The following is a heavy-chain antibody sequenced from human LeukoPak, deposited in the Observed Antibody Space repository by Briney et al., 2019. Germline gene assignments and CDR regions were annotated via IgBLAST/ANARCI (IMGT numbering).Heavy chain of an antibody. Sequence: GGSLRLSCAASGFTFSSYAMTWVRQAPGRGLEWVSTIHKSGGSTYYADSVKGRFTISRDNSKNTLYLQMNSLRAEDTAVYYCAKDHGMYSSGWPHGYWGQGTLVTVSS. CDR1: GFTFSSYA. D-gene: IGHD6-19*01. CDR2: IHKSGGST. J-gene: IGHJ4*02. CDR3: AKDHGMYSSGWPHGY. V-gene: IGHV3-23*01.